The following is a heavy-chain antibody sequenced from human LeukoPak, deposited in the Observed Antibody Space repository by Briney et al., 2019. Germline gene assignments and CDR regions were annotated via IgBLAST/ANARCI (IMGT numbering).Heavy chain of an antibody. CDR3: AKGGHSSGWYHDY. Sequence: PSEILSLTYIVSVGSVRNDDYYWSWIRQPPGRGLEWIGYIYYSGSTNYNPSLKSRITISVDTSKNQFSLKLSSVTAADTAVYYCAKGGHSSGWYHDYWGQGTLVTVSS. D-gene: IGHD6-19*01. V-gene: IGHV4-61*08. CDR2: IYYSGST. J-gene: IGHJ4*02. CDR1: VGSVRNDDYY.